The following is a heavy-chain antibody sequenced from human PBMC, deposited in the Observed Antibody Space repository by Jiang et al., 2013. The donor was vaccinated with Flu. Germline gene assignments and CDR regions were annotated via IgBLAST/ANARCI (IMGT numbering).Heavy chain of an antibody. V-gene: IGHV4-61*01. Sequence: GGSVSSGSYYWSWIRQPPGKGLEWIGYIYYSGSTNQNPSLKSRGTISVDTSKNQFSLKLSSVTAADTAVYYCARSSLTMIAVGGMDVWGQGTTVTVSS. D-gene: IGHD3-22*01. CDR2: IYYSGST. CDR1: GGSVSSGSYY. J-gene: IGHJ6*02. CDR3: ARSSLTMIAVGGMDV.